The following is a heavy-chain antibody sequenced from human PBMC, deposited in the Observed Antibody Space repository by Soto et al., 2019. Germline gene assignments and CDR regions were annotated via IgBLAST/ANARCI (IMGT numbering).Heavy chain of an antibody. Sequence: EVKLVEAGGGLVQPGGSLRLSCAASGFSFSAHWMHWVRQAPGKGPVWVSRIKYDGSCADYAASVKGRFTVSRDNAKSMFYLERLSLRAEDTAVYYWASLCGITSGYSHYGMHTWGHGSTESVSS. CDR3: ASLCGITSGYSHYGMHT. D-gene: IGHD3-10*01. V-gene: IGHV3-74*01. J-gene: IGHJ6*02. CDR2: IKYDGSCA. CDR1: GFSFSAHW.